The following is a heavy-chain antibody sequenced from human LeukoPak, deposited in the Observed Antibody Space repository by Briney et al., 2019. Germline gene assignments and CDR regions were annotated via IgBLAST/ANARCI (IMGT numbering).Heavy chain of an antibody. V-gene: IGHV1-2*02. J-gene: IGHJ4*02. CDR2: INPNSGGT. D-gene: IGHD3-22*01. Sequence: GASVKVSCKASGCTFTGYYMHWVRQAPGQGLEWMGWINPNSGGTNYAQKFQGRVTMTRDTSISTAYMELSRLRSDDTAVYYCARVPWYYDSSGSVDYWGQGTLVTVSS. CDR3: ARVPWYYDSSGSVDY. CDR1: GCTFTGYY.